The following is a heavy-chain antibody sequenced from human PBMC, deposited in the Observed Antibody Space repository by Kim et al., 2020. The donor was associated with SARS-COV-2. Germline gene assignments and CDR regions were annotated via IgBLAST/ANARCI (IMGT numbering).Heavy chain of an antibody. D-gene: IGHD3-22*01. CDR2: ISSSSSDI. CDR1: GFTFSSYS. V-gene: IGHV3-21*01. J-gene: IGHJ3*02. Sequence: GGSLRLSCAASGFTFSSYSMNWVRQAPGKGLEWVSSISSSSSDIYYADSVKGRFTISRDNAKNSLYLQMNSLRAEDTAVYYCARDCVPGAPNDYYESSGFHHVAFDIWGQGTLVTVSS. CDR3: ARDCVPGAPNDYYESSGFHHVAFDI.